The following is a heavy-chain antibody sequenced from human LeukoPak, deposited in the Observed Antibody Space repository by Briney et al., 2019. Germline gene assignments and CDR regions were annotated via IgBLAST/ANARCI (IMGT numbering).Heavy chain of an antibody. V-gene: IGHV5-51*01. Sequence: GESLKISCKGSGYSFTSYWIGWVRQMPGKGLEWMGIIYPSDSDTRYSPSFQGQVTISADKSISTAYLQWSSLKASDTAMYYCARHRMATLGAFDIWGQGTMVTVSS. CDR1: GYSFTSYW. J-gene: IGHJ3*02. D-gene: IGHD5-24*01. CDR3: ARHRMATLGAFDI. CDR2: IYPSDSDT.